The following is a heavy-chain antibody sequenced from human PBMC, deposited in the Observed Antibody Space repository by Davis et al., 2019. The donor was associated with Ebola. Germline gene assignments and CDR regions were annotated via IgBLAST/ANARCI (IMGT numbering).Heavy chain of an antibody. J-gene: IGHJ4*02. CDR3: ARGGDYGGTLDH. D-gene: IGHD4-23*01. V-gene: IGHV1-69*13. Sequence: AASVKVSCKASGYTFTSYGISWVRQAPGQGLEWMGMIIPILGTPNYAQKFQGKVTITADESTRTTSLELSSLRSDDTAVYYCARGGDYGGTLDHWGQGTLVTVSS. CDR1: GYTFTSYG. CDR2: IIPILGTP.